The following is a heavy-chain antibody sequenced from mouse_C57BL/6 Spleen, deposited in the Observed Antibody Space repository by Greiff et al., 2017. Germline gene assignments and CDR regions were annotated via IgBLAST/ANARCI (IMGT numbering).Heavy chain of an antibody. V-gene: IGHV1-82*01. CDR3: ARKCFYGNYAMDY. CDR2: IYPGDGDT. CDR1: GYAFSSSW. D-gene: IGHD2-1*01. Sequence: VQLQQSGPELVKPGASVKISCKASGYAFSSSWMNWVKQRPGKGLEWIGRIYPGDGDTNYNGKFKGKATLTADKSSSTAYMQLSSLTSEDSAVYFCARKCFYGNYAMDYWGQGTSVTVSS. J-gene: IGHJ4*01.